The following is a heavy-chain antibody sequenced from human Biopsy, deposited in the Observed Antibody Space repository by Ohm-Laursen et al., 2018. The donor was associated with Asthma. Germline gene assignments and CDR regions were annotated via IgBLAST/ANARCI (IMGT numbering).Heavy chain of an antibody. CDR3: AREVSTVDYGYYYFAMDV. V-gene: IGHV1-2*04. D-gene: IGHD4-17*01. Sequence: SVKVSCKASGGTFSRYAISWVRQAPGQGLEWMGWINPNSGGTNYAQKFQGWVTMTRDTSISTAYMELSSLRSEDSAVYYCAREVSTVDYGYYYFAMDVWGQGTTVTVSS. CDR1: GGTFSRYA. J-gene: IGHJ6*02. CDR2: INPNSGGT.